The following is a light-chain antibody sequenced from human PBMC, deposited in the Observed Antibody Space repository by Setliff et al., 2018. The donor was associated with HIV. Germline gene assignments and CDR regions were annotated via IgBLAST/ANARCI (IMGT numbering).Light chain of an antibody. Sequence: QSVLTQPASVSGSPGQSITISCTGTSSDVGGYTYVSWYQQHPGKAPKLIIYEVRNRPSGVSTRFSGSKSGNTASPTISGLQPEDEADYYCASYAITNTLPFGTGTKVTVL. CDR2: EVR. CDR3: ASYAITNTLP. J-gene: IGLJ1*01. CDR1: SSDVGGYTY. V-gene: IGLV2-14*03.